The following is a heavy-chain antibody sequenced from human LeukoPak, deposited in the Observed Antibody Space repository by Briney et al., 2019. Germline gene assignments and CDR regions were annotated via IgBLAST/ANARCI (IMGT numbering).Heavy chain of an antibody. J-gene: IGHJ4*02. D-gene: IGHD3-9*01. V-gene: IGHV4-39*07. CDR2: IYYSGST. Sequence: PSETLSLTCTVSGGSISSSSYYWGWIRQPPGKGLEWIGSIYYSGSTYYNPSLKGRVTISVDTSKNQFSLKLSSVTAADTAVYYCARVPNDILTGYYWEYYFDYWGQGTLVTVSS. CDR1: GGSISSSSYY. CDR3: ARVPNDILTGYYWEYYFDY.